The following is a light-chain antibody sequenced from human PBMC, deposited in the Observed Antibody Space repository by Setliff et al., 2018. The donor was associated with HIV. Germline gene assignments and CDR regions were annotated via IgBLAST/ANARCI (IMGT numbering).Light chain of an antibody. CDR2: DVS. Sequence: LAQPASVSGSPGQSITISCTGISSDVGNYNYASWYQEHPGKAPKLMIYDVSKRPSGVSSRFSGSKSGNTASLTISGLQAEDEADYHCSSYTGRSTFVFGTGTKVTVL. J-gene: IGLJ1*01. CDR3: SSYTGRSTFV. CDR1: SSDVGNYNY. V-gene: IGLV2-14*01.